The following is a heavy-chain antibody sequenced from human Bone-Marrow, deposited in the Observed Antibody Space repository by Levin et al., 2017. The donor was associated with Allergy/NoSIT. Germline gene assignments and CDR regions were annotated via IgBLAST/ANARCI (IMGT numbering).Heavy chain of an antibody. J-gene: IGHJ6*02. Sequence: ASVKVSCKASGYTFTSYDINWVRQATGQGLEWMGWMNPNSGNTGYAQKFQGRVTMTRNTSISTAYMELSSLRSEDTAVYYCARGLVSGRTGTVPRYYYYGMDVWGQGTTVTVSS. D-gene: IGHD1-14*01. CDR1: GYTFTSYD. CDR3: ARGLVSGRTGTVPRYYYYGMDV. V-gene: IGHV1-8*01. CDR2: MNPNSGNT.